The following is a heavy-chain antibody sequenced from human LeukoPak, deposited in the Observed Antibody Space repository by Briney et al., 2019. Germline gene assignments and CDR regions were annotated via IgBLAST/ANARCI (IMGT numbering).Heavy chain of an antibody. D-gene: IGHD3-22*01. CDR3: ARDDYYDSSGYYPVGN. J-gene: IGHJ4*02. CDR2: IIPILGIA. V-gene: IGHV1-69*04. Sequence: GASVKVSCKASGGTFSSYAISWVRQAPGQGLEWMGRIIPILGIANYAQKFQGRVTITADKSTSTAYMELNSLRSEDTAVYYCARDDYYDSSGYYPVGNWGRGTLVTVSS. CDR1: GGTFSSYA.